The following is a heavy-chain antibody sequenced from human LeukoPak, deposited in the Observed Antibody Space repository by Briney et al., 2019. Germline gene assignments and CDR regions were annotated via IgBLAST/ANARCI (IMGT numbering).Heavy chain of an antibody. V-gene: IGHV3-30*18. J-gene: IGHJ4*02. Sequence: GRSLRLSCAASGFTFSSYGMHWVRQAPGKGLEWVAVISYDGSNKYYADSVKGRFTISRDNSKNTLYLQMNSLRAEDTAVYYCAKEGVPYSSGWFDYWGQGTLVTVSS. CDR2: ISYDGSNK. D-gene: IGHD6-19*01. CDR3: AKEGVPYSSGWFDY. CDR1: GFTFSSYG.